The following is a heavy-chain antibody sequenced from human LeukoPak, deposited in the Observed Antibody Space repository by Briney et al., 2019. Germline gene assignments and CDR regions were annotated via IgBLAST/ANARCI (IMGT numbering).Heavy chain of an antibody. J-gene: IGHJ6*04. CDR2: NYTSGIT. D-gene: IGHD6-19*01. CDR1: GGSISSFY. V-gene: IGHV4-4*09. Sequence: PSETLSLTCTVSGGSISSFYWTWIRQPPGKGLECIGYNYTSGITNYNPSLKSRVTLSVDTSKNQFSLKLSSVTAADTAVYYCARQGGYSSPFSVWGEGTTVTVSS. CDR3: ARQGGYSSPFSV.